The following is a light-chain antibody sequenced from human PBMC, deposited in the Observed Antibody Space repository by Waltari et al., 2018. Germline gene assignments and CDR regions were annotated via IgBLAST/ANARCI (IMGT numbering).Light chain of an antibody. V-gene: IGKV1-8*01. J-gene: IGKJ1*01. CDR2: AAS. CDR1: QTVGSY. CDR3: QHYYNYPWT. Sequence: AIQMTQSPSSFSASAGDRVTITCRASQTVGSYLAWYQQKPGKAPKLLIFAASTLQSGVPSRFSGSGSGTDFTLTISCLQSEDFATYFCQHYYNYPWTFCQGTKVEVK.